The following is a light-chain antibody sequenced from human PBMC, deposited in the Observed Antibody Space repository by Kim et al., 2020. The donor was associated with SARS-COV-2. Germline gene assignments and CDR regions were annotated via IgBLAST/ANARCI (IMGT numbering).Light chain of an antibody. J-gene: IGLJ3*02. CDR1: SGSIASNY. Sequence: GKTITISCTGTSGSIASNYVQWYQQRPGSAPTTVIYEDNQRPSGVPDRFSGSIDRSSNSASLTISGLKTEDEAVYYCQSYDSSNWVFGGGTQLTVL. CDR3: QSYDSSNWV. CDR2: EDN. V-gene: IGLV6-57*02.